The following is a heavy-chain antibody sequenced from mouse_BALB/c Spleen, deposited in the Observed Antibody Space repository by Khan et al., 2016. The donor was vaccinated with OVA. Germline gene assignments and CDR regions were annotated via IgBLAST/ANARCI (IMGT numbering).Heavy chain of an antibody. J-gene: IGHJ4*01. CDR2: INTETGEP. CDR3: ARHGNYMRIMDC. CDR1: GYTFTDCS. D-gene: IGHD2-1*01. Sequence: QIQLVQSGPELKKPGETVKISCKPSGYTFTDCSMHWVKQAPGKGLKWMGWINTETGEPTYADDFKGRFAFSLETSASTAYLQINNLKNEDTATYFCARHGNYMRIMDCWGQGTSVTVSA. V-gene: IGHV9-2-1*01.